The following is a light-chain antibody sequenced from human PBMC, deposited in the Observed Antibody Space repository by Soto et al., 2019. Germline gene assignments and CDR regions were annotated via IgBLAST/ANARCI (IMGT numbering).Light chain of an antibody. V-gene: IGKV1-39*01. Sequence: DIQMTQSPSSLSASVGDRVTITCRASQSISSYLNWYQQKPGKAPKLLIYAASSLQSGVPSRFSGSGSGTDFTLTISSLQPEDFGTYYCQQRVTFGGGTKVEIK. CDR3: QQRVT. CDR2: AAS. J-gene: IGKJ4*01. CDR1: QSISSY.